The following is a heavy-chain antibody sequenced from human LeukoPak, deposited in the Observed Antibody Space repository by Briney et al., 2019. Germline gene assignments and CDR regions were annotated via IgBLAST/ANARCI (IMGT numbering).Heavy chain of an antibody. Sequence: SETLSLTCTVSGDSISRYYWSWIRQPAGKGLEWIGRIYNGGIITYNPSLKSRVTMSIDTSNNQFSLRLRFVTAADTAVYYCARDRDVDDFDSWGHGTLVTVSS. V-gene: IGHV4-4*07. CDR1: GDSISRYY. CDR3: ARDRDVDDFDS. J-gene: IGHJ4*01. CDR2: IYNGGII. D-gene: IGHD2-15*01.